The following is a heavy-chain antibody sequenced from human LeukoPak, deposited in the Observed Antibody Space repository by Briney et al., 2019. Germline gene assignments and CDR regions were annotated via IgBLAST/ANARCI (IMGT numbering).Heavy chain of an antibody. V-gene: IGHV4-38-2*01. J-gene: IGHJ3*02. CDR2: IYHSGST. CDR1: GGSLNGYY. D-gene: IGHD2-21*01. Sequence: SETLSLTCAVYGGSLNGYYWGWIRQPPGKGLEWIGSIYHSGSTYYNPSLKSRVTISVDTSKNQFSLKLSSVTAADTAVYYCARRSTYCGGDCSTDDAFDIWGQGTMVTVSS. CDR3: ARRSTYCGGDCSTDDAFDI.